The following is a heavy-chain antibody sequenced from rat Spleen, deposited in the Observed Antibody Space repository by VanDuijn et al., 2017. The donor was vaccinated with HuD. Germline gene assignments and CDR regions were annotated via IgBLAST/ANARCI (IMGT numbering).Heavy chain of an antibody. Sequence: EVQLVESGGGLVQPGRSLKLSCAASGLSFSNYYMAWVRQAPTKGLEWVASISTGGGNTYYPDSVKGRFTISRDTAQNILYLQMNSPRSEDTATYYCTRALYLRVMDAWGQGTSVTVSS. CDR1: GLSFSNYY. CDR2: ISTGGGNT. V-gene: IGHV5-25*01. J-gene: IGHJ4*01. CDR3: TRALYLRVMDA. D-gene: IGHD1-2*01.